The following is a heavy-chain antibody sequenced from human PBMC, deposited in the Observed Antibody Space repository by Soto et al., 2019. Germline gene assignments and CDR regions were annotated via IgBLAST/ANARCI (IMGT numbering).Heavy chain of an antibody. Sequence: GGSLRLSCAASGFTFSSYGMHWVRQAPGKGLEWVAVISYDGSNKYYADSVKGRFTISRDNSKNTLYLQMNSLRAEDTAVYYCARETYCSSTSCYFDYWGQGTLVTVSS. CDR3: ARETYCSSTSCYFDY. CDR1: GFTFSSYG. CDR2: ISYDGSNK. D-gene: IGHD2-2*01. V-gene: IGHV3-30*03. J-gene: IGHJ4*02.